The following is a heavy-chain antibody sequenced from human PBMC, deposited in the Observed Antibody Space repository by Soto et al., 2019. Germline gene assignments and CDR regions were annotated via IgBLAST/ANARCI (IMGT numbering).Heavy chain of an antibody. D-gene: IGHD1-7*01. J-gene: IGHJ4*02. Sequence: SGPTLVNPTHTLTVTCSFFGFSLTTSGVVVGWIRQPTGKALEWVALIYWDDDELHIPSLKSRLTITKDTSKNQVVLTMTNMAPVDTSTHYSALLIGTTDYWGQGTLVTVSS. CDR2: IYWDDDE. CDR1: GFSLTTSGVV. CDR3: ALLIGTTDY. V-gene: IGHV2-5*02.